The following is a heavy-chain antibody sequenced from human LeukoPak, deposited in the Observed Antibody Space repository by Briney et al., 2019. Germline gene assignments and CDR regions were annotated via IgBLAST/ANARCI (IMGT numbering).Heavy chain of an antibody. J-gene: IGHJ3*02. CDR2: IYSGGST. CDR3: ARAMILGAFDI. Sequence: PGGSLRLSCAASGFTVSSNYMSWVRQAPGKGLEWVSVIYSGGSTYYADSVKGRFTISRDNSKNTLYLQMNSLRAEDTAVYYCARAMILGAFDIWGQGTTVTVSS. CDR1: GFTVSSNY. V-gene: IGHV3-66*01. D-gene: IGHD3-22*01.